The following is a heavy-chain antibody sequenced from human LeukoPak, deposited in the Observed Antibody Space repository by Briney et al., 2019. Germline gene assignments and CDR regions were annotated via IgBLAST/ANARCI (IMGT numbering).Heavy chain of an antibody. V-gene: IGHV3-23*01. D-gene: IGHD6-13*01. CDR2: ISGSGGST. Sequence: GGSLRLSCAASGFTFNSHAMSWVRQAPGKGLERVSDISGSGGSTFYADSVKGRFTISRDNSKNTLYLQMNSLRAEDTAVYYCANQVGYSSSWYDYWGQGTLVTVSS. CDR1: GFTFNSHA. J-gene: IGHJ4*02. CDR3: ANQVGYSSSWYDY.